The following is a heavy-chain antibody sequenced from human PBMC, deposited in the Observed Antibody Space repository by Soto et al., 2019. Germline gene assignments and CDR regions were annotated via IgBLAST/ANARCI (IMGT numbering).Heavy chain of an antibody. Sequence: SVKVSCKASGGTFRNHVFNWVRQAPGQGLEWMGGIIPIIGSPNYAQKFQGRVTITADASTNTVYLEVSSLRSQDTAVYYCARDLEFRDGNISHLDYWGQGTLVTSPQ. D-gene: IGHD3-10*01. V-gene: IGHV1-69*13. CDR2: IIPIIGSP. CDR3: ARDLEFRDGNISHLDY. J-gene: IGHJ4*02. CDR1: GGTFRNHV.